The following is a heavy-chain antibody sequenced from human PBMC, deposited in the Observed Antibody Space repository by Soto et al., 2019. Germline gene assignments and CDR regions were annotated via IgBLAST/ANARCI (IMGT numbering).Heavy chain of an antibody. V-gene: IGHV1-18*01. CDR3: ASDRPLFDY. CDR2: ISAYNGNT. Sequence: APLKVYWKTSGYSFTSDGSSWVRQAPGQGLEWMGWISAYNGNTNYAQKLQGRVTMTTDTSTSTAYMELRSLSSDDTAVYYCASDRPLFDYRLQRTLVTGSS. J-gene: IGHJ4*02. CDR1: GYSFTSDG.